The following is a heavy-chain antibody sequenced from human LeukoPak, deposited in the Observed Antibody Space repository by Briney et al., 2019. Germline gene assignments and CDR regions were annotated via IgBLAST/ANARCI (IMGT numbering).Heavy chain of an antibody. CDR3: ARDKYGGNSNAFDI. V-gene: IGHV3-74*01. J-gene: IGHJ3*02. Sequence: GGSLRLSCAASGFTFSSYWMHWVRQVPGKGLVWGSCISTDGSRTTYADYVRGRFTISRDNAKNTLYLQMNSLRAEDTAVYYCARDKYGGNSNAFDIWGQGTLVTVSS. D-gene: IGHD4-23*01. CDR1: GFTFSSYW. CDR2: ISTDGSRT.